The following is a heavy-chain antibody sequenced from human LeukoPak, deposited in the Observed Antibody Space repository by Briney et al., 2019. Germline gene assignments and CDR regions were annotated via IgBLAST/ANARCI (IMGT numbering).Heavy chain of an antibody. Sequence: NSGGTNYAQKFHGRVTMTRDTSISTAYMELSRLRSDDTAVYYCAREVARCSSTSCYYDYWGQGTLVTVSS. CDR3: AREVARCSSTSCYYDY. CDR2: NSGGT. J-gene: IGHJ4*02. V-gene: IGHV1-2*02. D-gene: IGHD2-2*01.